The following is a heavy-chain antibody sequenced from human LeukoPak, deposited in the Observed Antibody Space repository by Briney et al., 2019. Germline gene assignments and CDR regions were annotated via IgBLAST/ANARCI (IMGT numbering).Heavy chain of an antibody. Sequence: GGSLRLSCAASGFTFSSSAMHWVRQVPGKGLGWVAVLSYDGSNRNYGDSVRGRFTVSRDNSKNTLYLQMSRLRADDTAVYYCARDGAGQEQWLIPYYFDYWGQGTLVTVSS. J-gene: IGHJ4*02. CDR2: LSYDGSNR. CDR1: GFTFSSSA. V-gene: IGHV3-30-3*01. D-gene: IGHD6-19*01. CDR3: ARDGAGQEQWLIPYYFDY.